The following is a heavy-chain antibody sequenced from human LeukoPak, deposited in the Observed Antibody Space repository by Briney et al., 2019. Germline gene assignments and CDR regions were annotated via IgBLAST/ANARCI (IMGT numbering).Heavy chain of an antibody. D-gene: IGHD3-10*01. J-gene: IGHJ4*02. V-gene: IGHV3-21*01. CDR3: AKVAKYYYGSETYYFFEH. CDR1: GFTFSSYS. CDR2: ISSSSSYI. Sequence: GGSLRLSCAASGFTFSSYSMNWVRQAPGKGLEWVSSISSSSSYIYYADSVKGRFIISRDNAKNSLYLQMNSLRVEDTAVYYCAKVAKYYYGSETYYFFEHWGQGTPVTASS.